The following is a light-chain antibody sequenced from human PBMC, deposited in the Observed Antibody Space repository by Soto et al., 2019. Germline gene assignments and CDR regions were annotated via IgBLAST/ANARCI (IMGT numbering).Light chain of an antibody. J-gene: IGLJ2*01. Sequence: SYELTQPPSVSVAPGQTATITCGGSNIRTKSVHWCRQRPGQAPVLVVYDDRDRPSGIPERFSGSNSGNTATLTISKVEPGDEPDYYCQVWDSSGDHPVFGGGTKLTVL. V-gene: IGLV3-21*02. CDR3: QVWDSSGDHPV. CDR2: DDR. CDR1: NIRTKS.